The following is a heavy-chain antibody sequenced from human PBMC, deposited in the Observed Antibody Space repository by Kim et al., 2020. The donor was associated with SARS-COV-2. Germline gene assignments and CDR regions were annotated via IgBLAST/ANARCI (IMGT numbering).Heavy chain of an antibody. CDR1: GFTFGDYA. V-gene: IGHV3-49*04. J-gene: IGHJ4*02. CDR2: IRSKAYGGTT. D-gene: IGHD2-15*01. CDR3: TRVSGGPGH. Sequence: GGSLRLSCIASGFTFGDYAMSWVRQAPGKGLEWVGFIRSKAYGGTTEYAASVKGRFTISRDDSKSIAYLQMNSLKIEGTAVYHCTRVSGGPGHWGQGTLVTVSS.